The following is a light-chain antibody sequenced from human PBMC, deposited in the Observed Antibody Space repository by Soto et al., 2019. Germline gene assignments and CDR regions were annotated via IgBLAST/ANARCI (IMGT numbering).Light chain of an antibody. CDR1: QNSNNS. J-gene: IGKJ1*01. Sequence: IVITQSPATLSQSPEERVSLSSRPRQNSNNSLVGYQQKPGQAPRLLIFGASTRATGIPARFSGSGCGTEFTLTINSLQSEDFAVYYCQQYNNWPPWTFGQGTKVDIK. V-gene: IGKV3-15*01. CDR2: GAS. CDR3: QQYNNWPPWT.